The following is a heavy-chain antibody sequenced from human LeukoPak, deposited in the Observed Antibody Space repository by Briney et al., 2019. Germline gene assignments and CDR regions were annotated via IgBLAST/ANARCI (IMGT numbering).Heavy chain of an antibody. D-gene: IGHD3-3*01. Sequence: SGTLSLTCTVSGGSISSSSYYWGWIRQPPGKGLEWIGSIYYSGSTYYNPSLKSRVTISVDTSKNQFSLKLSSVTAADTAVYYCATQFYTITIFGVVTLYYFDYWGQGTLVTVSS. V-gene: IGHV4-39*01. CDR2: IYYSGST. J-gene: IGHJ4*02. CDR3: ATQFYTITIFGVVTLYYFDY. CDR1: GGSISSSSYY.